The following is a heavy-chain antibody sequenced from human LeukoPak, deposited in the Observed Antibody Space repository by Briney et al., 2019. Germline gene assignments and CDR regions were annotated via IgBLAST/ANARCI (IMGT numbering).Heavy chain of an antibody. D-gene: IGHD2-21*01. Sequence: GGSLRLSCAVSGFPFSSYEMNWVRPAPGKGLEGVSLISSSGSTIYYADSVKGRFTISRDNAKNSLYLQMNSLRAEDTAVYYCARLFSTAHYWGQGALVTVSS. CDR1: GFPFSSYE. J-gene: IGHJ4*02. CDR2: ISSSGSTI. V-gene: IGHV3-48*03. CDR3: ARLFSTAHY.